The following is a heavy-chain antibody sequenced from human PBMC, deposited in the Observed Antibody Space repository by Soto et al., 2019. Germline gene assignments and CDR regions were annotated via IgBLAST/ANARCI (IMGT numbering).Heavy chain of an antibody. V-gene: IGHV3-30*18. CDR3: AKDLGYDSSGYGS. CDR1: GFTFSSYG. Sequence: QVQLVESGGGVVQPGRSLRLSCAASGFTFSSYGMHWVRQAPGKGLEWVAVISYDGSNKYYADSVKGRFTISRDNSKNQLYLQMNSLRAEDTAVYYCAKDLGYDSSGYGSWGQGTLVTVSS. J-gene: IGHJ4*02. CDR2: ISYDGSNK. D-gene: IGHD3-22*01.